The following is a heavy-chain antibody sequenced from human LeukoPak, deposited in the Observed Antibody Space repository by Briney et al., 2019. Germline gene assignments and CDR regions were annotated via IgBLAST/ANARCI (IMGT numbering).Heavy chain of an antibody. CDR2: IKHDGSER. Sequence: GGSLRLSCAASGFTFGGYSMSWVCQAPGKGLEWVANIKHDGSERFYVDSVKGRFTISKDNAENSMYLQMNSLSAEDTAVYYCGRVISGAIDYWGQGTLVTVSS. V-gene: IGHV3-7*01. D-gene: IGHD2-15*01. CDR3: GRVISGAIDY. CDR1: GFTFGGYS. J-gene: IGHJ4*02.